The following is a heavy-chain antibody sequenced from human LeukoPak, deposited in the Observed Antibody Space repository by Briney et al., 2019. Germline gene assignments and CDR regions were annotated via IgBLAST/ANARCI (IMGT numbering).Heavy chain of an antibody. Sequence: GGSLRLSCAASGFTFSSYAMHWVRQAPGKGLEWVAVISYDGSNKYYADSVKGRFTISRDNSKNTLYLQMNSLRAEDTAVYYCARGQERKRWLQSTDIDYWGQGTLVTVSS. J-gene: IGHJ4*02. D-gene: IGHD5-24*01. CDR3: ARGQERKRWLQSTDIDY. CDR2: ISYDGSNK. CDR1: GFTFSSYA. V-gene: IGHV3-30*01.